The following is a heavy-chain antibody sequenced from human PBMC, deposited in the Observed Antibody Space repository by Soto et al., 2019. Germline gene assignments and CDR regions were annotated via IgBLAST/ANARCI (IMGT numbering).Heavy chain of an antibody. Sequence: SVKVSCKASGCSFSNSSFSWVRQAPGQGLQWMGGILPIFGTTKYAQRFQGRVTITADESTSTAYMEVCSLRSDDTGVYYCARVLESKYSSSSGWFDTCGTGTMVTSSS. CDR3: ARVLESKYSSSSGWFDT. CDR1: GCSFSNSS. D-gene: IGHD6-6*01. CDR2: ILPIFGTT. J-gene: IGHJ5*02. V-gene: IGHV1-69*13.